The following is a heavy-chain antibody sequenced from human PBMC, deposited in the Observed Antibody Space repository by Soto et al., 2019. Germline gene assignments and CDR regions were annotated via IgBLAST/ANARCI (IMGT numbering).Heavy chain of an antibody. D-gene: IGHD3-22*01. Sequence: GGSLRLSCAASGFTFSSHAMSWVRQAPGKGLEWVSAISGSGGSTYYADSVKGRFTISRDNSKNTLYLQMNSLRAEDTAVYYCAKMGYYDSSGYAHDAFDIWGQGTMVTVSS. CDR1: GFTFSSHA. CDR2: ISGSGGST. V-gene: IGHV3-23*01. CDR3: AKMGYYDSSGYAHDAFDI. J-gene: IGHJ3*02.